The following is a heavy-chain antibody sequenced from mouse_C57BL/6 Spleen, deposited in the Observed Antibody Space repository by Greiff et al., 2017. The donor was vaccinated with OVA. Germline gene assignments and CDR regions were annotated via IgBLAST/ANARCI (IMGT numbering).Heavy chain of an antibody. V-gene: IGHV1-50*01. CDR3: ARCSSGPSWFAY. CDR2: IDPSDSYT. J-gene: IGHJ3*01. Sequence: VQLQQPGAELVKPGASVKLSCKASGYTFTSYWMQWVKQRPGQGLEWIGEIDPSDSYTNYNQKFKGKATLTVDTSSSTAYMQLSSLTSEDSAVDYCARCSSGPSWFAYWGQGTLVTVSA. CDR1: GYTFTSYW. D-gene: IGHD3-2*02.